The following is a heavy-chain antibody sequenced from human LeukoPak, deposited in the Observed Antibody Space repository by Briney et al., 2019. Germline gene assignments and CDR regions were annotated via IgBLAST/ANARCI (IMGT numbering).Heavy chain of an antibody. CDR2: LYPGVGP. CDR1: GGPIYSYY. V-gene: IGHV4-4*07. Sequence: PSETLSLTCTVSGGPIYSYYWSWIRQTAGKGLEWTGRLYPGVGPNYNPSLKSRVTMSVDTSKKQFALKLSAVTAADTAVYYCARMKPYDSTGYSPGHYMDVWGKGTTVTVYS. J-gene: IGHJ6*03. CDR3: ARMKPYDSTGYSPGHYMDV. D-gene: IGHD3-22*01.